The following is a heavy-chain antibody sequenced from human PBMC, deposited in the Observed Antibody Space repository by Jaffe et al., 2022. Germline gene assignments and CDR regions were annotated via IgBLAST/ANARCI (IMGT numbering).Heavy chain of an antibody. J-gene: IGHJ4*02. CDR3: ARMARYSSSSWNLGYYFDY. CDR2: IDWDDDK. V-gene: IGHV2-70*01. D-gene: IGHD6-6*01. Sequence: QVTLRESGPALVKPTQTLTLTCTFSGFSLSTSGMCVSWIRQPPGKALEWLALIDWDDDKYYSTSLKTRLTISKDTSKNQVVLTMTNMDPVDTATYYCARMARYSSSSWNLGYYFDYWGQGTLVTVSS. CDR1: GFSLSTSGMC.